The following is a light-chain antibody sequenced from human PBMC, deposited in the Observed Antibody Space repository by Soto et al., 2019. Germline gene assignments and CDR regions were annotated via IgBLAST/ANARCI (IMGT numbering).Light chain of an antibody. CDR3: QQYAVSPIT. J-gene: IGKJ5*01. Sequence: EVVLTQSPGTLSLSPGERATLSCRASQSVNSDLAWYHQKPGQAPRLLISDASNRATGIPDRFSGTGSGTDFTLTISRLEHGDFAVYYCQQYAVSPITFGQGTRLDI. CDR1: QSVNSD. V-gene: IGKV3-20*01. CDR2: DAS.